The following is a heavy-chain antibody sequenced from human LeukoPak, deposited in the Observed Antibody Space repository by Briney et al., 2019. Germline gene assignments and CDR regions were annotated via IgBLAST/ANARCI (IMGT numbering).Heavy chain of an antibody. J-gene: IGHJ4*02. D-gene: IGHD2-15*01. Sequence: GGSLRLSCAASGFTFSSYGMHWVRQAPGKGLEWVAFIRYDGSNKYYADSVKGRFTISRDNSKNTLYLQMNSLRAEDTAVYYCAKTHFKYCSGGSCYRFDYWGQGTPVTVSS. V-gene: IGHV3-30*02. CDR3: AKTHFKYCSGGSCYRFDY. CDR1: GFTFSSYG. CDR2: IRYDGSNK.